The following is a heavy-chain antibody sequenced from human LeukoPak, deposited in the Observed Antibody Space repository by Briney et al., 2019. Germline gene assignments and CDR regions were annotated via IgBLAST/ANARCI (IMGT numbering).Heavy chain of an antibody. CDR2: ISGSGGST. CDR1: GFTFSSYA. J-gene: IGHJ4*02. Sequence: PGGSLRLSCAASGFTFSSYAMSRVRQAPGKGLEWVSAISGSGGSTYYADSVKGRFTISRDNSKNTLYLQMNSLRAEDTAVYYCAKDNSPWLVRFVSIDYWGQGTLVTVSS. D-gene: IGHD6-19*01. CDR3: AKDNSPWLVRFVSIDY. V-gene: IGHV3-23*01.